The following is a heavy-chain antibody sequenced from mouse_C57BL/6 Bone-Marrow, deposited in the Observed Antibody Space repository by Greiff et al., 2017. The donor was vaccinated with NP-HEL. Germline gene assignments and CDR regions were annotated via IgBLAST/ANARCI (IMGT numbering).Heavy chain of an antibody. CDR1: GYTFTSYG. CDR3: ASHYYGSSGYFDY. V-gene: IGHV1-81*01. J-gene: IGHJ2*01. D-gene: IGHD1-1*01. CDR2: IYPRSGNT. Sequence: VQGVESGAELARPGASVKLSCKASGYTFTSYGISWVKQRTGQGLEWIGEIYPRSGNTYYNEKFKGKATLTADKSSSTAYMELRSLTSEDSAVYFCASHYYGSSGYFDYWGQGTTLTVSS.